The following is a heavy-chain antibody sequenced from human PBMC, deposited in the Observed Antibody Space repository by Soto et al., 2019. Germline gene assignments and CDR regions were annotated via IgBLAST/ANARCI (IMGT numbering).Heavy chain of an antibody. Sequence: GGSLRLSCAASGFTFSDHYMDWVRQAPGKGLEWVARSRNRVNSHTTEYAASVKGRFTISRDESKSSLYLQMNSLKIEDTAVYYCTRGLLGGAPSYTFHGMDVWGQGTTVTVSS. CDR1: GFTFSDHY. CDR2: SRNRVNSHTT. V-gene: IGHV3-72*01. J-gene: IGHJ6*01. CDR3: TRGLLGGAPSYTFHGMDV. D-gene: IGHD1-26*01.